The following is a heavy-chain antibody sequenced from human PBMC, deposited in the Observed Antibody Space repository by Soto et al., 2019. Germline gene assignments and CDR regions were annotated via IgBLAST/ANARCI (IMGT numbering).Heavy chain of an antibody. CDR3: SRQLSHICAS. D-gene: IGHD2-21*01. Sequence: GEYLKLSCKGSGYSFTTYWIGWVRQKPGKGLEWMGIIYGGDSRGSDSRYSPSFQGQVTMSDDKSISTAYLQWSSLKASDPAMYYCSRQLSHICASWGQGTLVTVSS. J-gene: IGHJ5*02. V-gene: IGHV5-51*01. CDR1: GYSFTTYW. CDR2: IYGGDSRGSDS.